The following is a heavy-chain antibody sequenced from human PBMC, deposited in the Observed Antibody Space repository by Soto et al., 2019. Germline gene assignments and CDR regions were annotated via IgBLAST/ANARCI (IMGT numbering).Heavy chain of an antibody. J-gene: IGHJ4*02. Sequence: EVQLVESGGDLVQPGGSLRLSCAASGFTFSTHWMSWVRQAPGKGREWVANIKEDGSESYYADSVKGRFTISRDNAKNSQYLQMNGLRVEDTALYYCAKDVRWGQGTLVTVSS. CDR1: GFTFSTHW. V-gene: IGHV3-7*05. CDR2: IKEDGSES. CDR3: AKDVR.